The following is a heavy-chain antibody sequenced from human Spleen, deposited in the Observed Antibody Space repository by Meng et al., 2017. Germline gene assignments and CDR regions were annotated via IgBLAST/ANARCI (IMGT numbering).Heavy chain of an antibody. CDR3: AKATQYSSGWYAL. V-gene: IGHV3-9*01. CDR1: GFTFDDYA. D-gene: IGHD6-19*01. Sequence: GGSLRLSCAASGFTFDDYAMHWVRQAPGKGLEWVSGISWNSGSIGYADSVKGRFTISRDNAKNSLYLQMNSLRAEDTALYYCAKATQYSSGWYALWGQGTLVTVSS. CDR2: ISWNSGSI. J-gene: IGHJ4*02.